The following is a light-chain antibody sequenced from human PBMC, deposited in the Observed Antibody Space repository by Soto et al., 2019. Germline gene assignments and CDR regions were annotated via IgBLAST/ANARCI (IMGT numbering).Light chain of an antibody. Sequence: EIVLTQSPGTLSLSPGERATLSCRASQSVSSSSYLAWYQQKPGQAPRLLIYGASSRATGIPDRFSGSGSATDFALTISRLETEDFAVYYGRQYGSSPSYTFGQGTKLEIK. J-gene: IGKJ2*01. V-gene: IGKV3-20*01. CDR2: GAS. CDR3: RQYGSSPSYT. CDR1: QSVSSSSY.